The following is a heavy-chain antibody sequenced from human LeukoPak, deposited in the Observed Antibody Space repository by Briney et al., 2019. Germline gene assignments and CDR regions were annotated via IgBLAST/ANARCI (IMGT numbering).Heavy chain of an antibody. D-gene: IGHD6-13*01. CDR1: GFTFSSYS. J-gene: IGHJ4*02. V-gene: IGHV3-21*01. CDR3: ARDFSWQPIDY. CDR2: ISSSSSYI. Sequence: GGSLRLSCAASGFTFSSYSMNWVRQAPGKGLKWVSSISSSSSYIYYADSVKGRFTISRDNAKNSLYLQMNSLRAEDTAVYYCARDFSWQPIDYWGQGTLVTVSS.